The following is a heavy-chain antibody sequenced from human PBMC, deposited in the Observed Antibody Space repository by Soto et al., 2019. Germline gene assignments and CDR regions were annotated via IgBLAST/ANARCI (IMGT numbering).Heavy chain of an antibody. Sequence: ASVKVSCKASGYTFTSYGIHWVRQAPGQRLEWMGWLNAANGDTKYSPKFQGRVTITRDTSASTAYMELTSLRSEDTAVYYCVRRHVSATGIDWFVPWGQGPRFTVSS. CDR1: GYTFTSYG. CDR2: LNAANGDT. V-gene: IGHV1-3*01. D-gene: IGHD6-13*01. J-gene: IGHJ5*02. CDR3: VRRHVSATGIDWFVP.